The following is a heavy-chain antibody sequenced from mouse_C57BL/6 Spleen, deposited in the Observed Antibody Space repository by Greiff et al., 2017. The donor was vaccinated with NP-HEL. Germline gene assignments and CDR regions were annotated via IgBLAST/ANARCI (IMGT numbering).Heavy chain of an antibody. D-gene: IGHD1-1*01. J-gene: IGHJ4*01. CDR3: ATTVVAPYDAMDY. CDR2: IDPSDSAT. CDR1: GYTFTSYW. Sequence: QVQLQQPGAELVRPGSSVKLSCTASGYTFTSYWMHWVKQRPVQGLEWIGNIDPSDSATYYNQQFTDKATLTVDKYTRTTYMQISSLTSEDSAVYYCATTVVAPYDAMDYWGQGTSVTVSS. V-gene: IGHV1-52*01.